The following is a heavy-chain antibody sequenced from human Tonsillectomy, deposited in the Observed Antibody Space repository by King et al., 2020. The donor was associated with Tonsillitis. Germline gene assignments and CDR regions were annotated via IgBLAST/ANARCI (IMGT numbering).Heavy chain of an antibody. CDR2: ISSRDATT. J-gene: IGHJ4*02. CDR3: ARDTYYSDNTYDY. CDR1: GFMFSDFY. D-gene: IGHD3-22*01. V-gene: IGHV3-11*01. Sequence: VQLVESGGGLVKPGGSLRLSCAASGFMFSDFYMSWIRQAPGKGLEWVSYISSRDATTYYADSVKGRFTISRDNAKNSLYLQMNSLRAEDTAVYYCARDTYYSDNTYDYGGRATVVTVPS.